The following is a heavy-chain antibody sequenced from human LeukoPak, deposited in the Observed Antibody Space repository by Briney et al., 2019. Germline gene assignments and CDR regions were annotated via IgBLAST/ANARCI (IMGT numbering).Heavy chain of an antibody. CDR1: GGSISSSDW. CDR3: ARVSGSYFGY. Sequence: SETLSLTCAVSGGSISSSDWWSWVRQPPGKGLEWLGQIYYSGSTNYNPSLKSRVTISVNKSKNQFSLKLSSVTAADTAVYYCARVSGSYFGYWGQGTLVTVSS. CDR2: IYYSGST. J-gene: IGHJ4*02. V-gene: IGHV4-4*02. D-gene: IGHD1-26*01.